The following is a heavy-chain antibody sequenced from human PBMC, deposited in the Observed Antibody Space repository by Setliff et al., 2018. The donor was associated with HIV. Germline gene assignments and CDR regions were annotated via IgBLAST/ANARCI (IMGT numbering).Heavy chain of an antibody. J-gene: IGHJ3*02. CDR3: ARDGNGAFDM. CDR2: VDSDGSST. D-gene: IGHD1-26*01. V-gene: IGHV3-74*01. CDR1: GFTFSRYW. Sequence: PGGSLRLSCAASGFTFSRYWMHWIRQAPGKGLVWVSRVDSDGSSTSYADSVKGRFTISRDNAKNMLYLQINSLRAEDTAVYYCARDGNGAFDMWGQGALVTVSS.